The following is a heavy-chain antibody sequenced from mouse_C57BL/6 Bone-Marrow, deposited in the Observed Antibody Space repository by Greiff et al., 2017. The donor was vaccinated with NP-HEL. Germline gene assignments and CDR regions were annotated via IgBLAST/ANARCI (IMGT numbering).Heavy chain of an antibody. CDR1: GFSFNTYA. Sequence: EVQRVESGGGLVQPKGSLKLSCAASGFSFNTYAMNWVRQAPGKGLEWVARIRSKSNNYATYYADSVKDRFTISRDDSESMLYLQMNNLKTEDTAMYYCVRHKYSNYVNWFAYWGQGTLVTVSA. CDR2: IRSKSNNYAT. CDR3: VRHKYSNYVNWFAY. V-gene: IGHV10-1*01. J-gene: IGHJ3*01. D-gene: IGHD2-5*01.